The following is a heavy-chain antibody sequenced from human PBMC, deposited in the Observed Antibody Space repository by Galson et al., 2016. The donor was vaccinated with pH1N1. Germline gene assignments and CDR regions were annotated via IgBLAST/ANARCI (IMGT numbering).Heavy chain of an antibody. CDR3: ARGRLHERWLDP. V-gene: IGHV4-31*03. D-gene: IGHD4-11*01. CDR2: IYNSGST. CDR1: GASISSGYNY. Sequence: TLSLTCTVSGASISSGYNYWNWIRQHPAKGLEWIGYIYNSGSTYYNPSLKSRLTISVDTSKNHISLHLSSVTAADTAVYYCARGRLHERWLDPWGQGTLVTVSS. J-gene: IGHJ5*02.